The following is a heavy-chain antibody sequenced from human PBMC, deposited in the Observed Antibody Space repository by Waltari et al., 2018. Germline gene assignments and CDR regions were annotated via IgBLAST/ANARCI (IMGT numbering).Heavy chain of an antibody. CDR3: ANFYGDYGNGMDV. J-gene: IGHJ6*02. V-gene: IGHV4-34*01. CDR2: INHSGST. D-gene: IGHD4-17*01. CDR1: GGSFTAYC. Sequence: QVQLQQWGAGLLKPSETLSLTCAVYGGSFTAYCLSWSRQPPGKGLEWIGEINHSGSTNYNPSLKSRVTISVDTSKNQFSLKLSSVTAADTAVYYCANFYGDYGNGMDVWGQGTTVTVSS.